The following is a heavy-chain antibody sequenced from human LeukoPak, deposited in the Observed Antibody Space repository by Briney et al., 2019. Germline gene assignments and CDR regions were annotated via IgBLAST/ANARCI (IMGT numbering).Heavy chain of an antibody. V-gene: IGHV4-38-2*02. J-gene: IGHJ4*02. CDR1: GYFISSGYY. Sequence: KPSETLSLTCTVSGYFISSGYYWGWIRQPPGKGLEWIGSIYHRGSTYYNPSLRSRVTISVDTSKNQFSLKLRSVTAADTAFYYCARDSQDGYDFWSGYDYWGQGTLVTVSS. CDR2: IYHRGST. CDR3: ARDSQDGYDFWSGYDY. D-gene: IGHD3-3*01.